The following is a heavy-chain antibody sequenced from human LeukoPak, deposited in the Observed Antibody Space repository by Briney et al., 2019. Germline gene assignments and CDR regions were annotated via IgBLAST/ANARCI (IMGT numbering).Heavy chain of an antibody. CDR2: IYTSGST. CDR1: GGSISSYY. Sequence: SETLSLTCTVSGGSISSYYWSWIRQPAGRGLEWIGRIYTSGSTNYNPSLKSRVTISVDTSKNQFSLKLSSVTAADTAVYYCARGTGRSGPPDYWGQGTLVTVSS. J-gene: IGHJ4*02. D-gene: IGHD2-15*01. CDR3: ARGTGRSGPPDY. V-gene: IGHV4-4*07.